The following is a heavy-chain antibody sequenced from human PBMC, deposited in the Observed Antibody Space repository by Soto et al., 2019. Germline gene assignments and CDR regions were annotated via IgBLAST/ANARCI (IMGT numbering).Heavy chain of an antibody. CDR3: ARQVAMSYYYYMDV. CDR2: INPNSGGT. J-gene: IGHJ6*03. D-gene: IGHD2-2*01. V-gene: IGHV1-2*04. CDR1: GYTFTGYY. Sequence: ASVKVSFKASGYTFTGYYMHWVRQAPGQGLEWMGWINPNSGGTNYAQKFQGWVTMTRDTSISTAYMELSRLRSDDTAVYYCARQVAMSYYYYMDVWGKGTTVTVSS.